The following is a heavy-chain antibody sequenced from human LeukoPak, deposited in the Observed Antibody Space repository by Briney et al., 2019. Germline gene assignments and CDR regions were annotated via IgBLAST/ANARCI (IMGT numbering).Heavy chain of an antibody. CDR2: IVPDTGGV. V-gene: IGHV1-2*02. J-gene: IGHJ4*02. Sequence: VSVTVSCKTSGYTFTNYYVHWVRQAPAQGLEWMGYIVPDTGGVDYDQRFQGRVAMTRDKSISTVYMELTSLKSDDTAVYYCATEDKYCSGGNCGKFWGQGTLVTVSS. CDR1: GYTFTNYY. D-gene: IGHD2-15*01. CDR3: ATEDKYCSGGNCGKF.